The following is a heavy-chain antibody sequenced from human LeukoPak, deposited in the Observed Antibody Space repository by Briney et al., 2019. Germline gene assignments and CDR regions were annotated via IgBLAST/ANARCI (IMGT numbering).Heavy chain of an antibody. CDR1: GYTFTGYY. D-gene: IGHD2-15*01. Sequence: ASVKVSCKASGYTFTGYYMHWVRQAPGQGLEWMGWISAYNGNTNYAQKLQGRVTMTTDTSTSTAYMELRSLRSDDTAVYYCARVVVVVAATYYYYYYMDVWGKGTTVTISS. J-gene: IGHJ6*03. CDR2: ISAYNGNT. V-gene: IGHV1-18*04. CDR3: ARVVVVVAATYYYYYYMDV.